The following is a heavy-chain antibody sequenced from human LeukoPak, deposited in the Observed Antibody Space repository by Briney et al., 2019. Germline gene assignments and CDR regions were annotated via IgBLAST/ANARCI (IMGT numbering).Heavy chain of an antibody. J-gene: IGHJ4*02. Sequence: GRSLRLSCAASGFTFSSYAMHWVRQAPGKGLEWVAVISYDGSNKYYADSVKGRFTISRDNSKKTLYLQMNSLRPEDTAVYYCARGKGSSSSDLFDYWGQGTLVTVSS. V-gene: IGHV3-30-3*01. D-gene: IGHD6-6*01. CDR2: ISYDGSNK. CDR1: GFTFSSYA. CDR3: ARGKGSSSSDLFDY.